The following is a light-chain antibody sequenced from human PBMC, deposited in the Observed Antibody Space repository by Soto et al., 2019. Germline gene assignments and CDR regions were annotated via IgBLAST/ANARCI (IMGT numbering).Light chain of an antibody. Sequence: DIQMTQSPSSVSASVGDTVTITCRASQGIYSRLAWYQQKPGKAPELLIYATSTLRNGVPSRFSGSGFGTDFTLSISSLQPEDSASYFCQQTDDFPLTFGGGTKVDIK. J-gene: IGKJ4*01. CDR2: ATS. CDR1: QGIYSR. CDR3: QQTDDFPLT. V-gene: IGKV1D-12*01.